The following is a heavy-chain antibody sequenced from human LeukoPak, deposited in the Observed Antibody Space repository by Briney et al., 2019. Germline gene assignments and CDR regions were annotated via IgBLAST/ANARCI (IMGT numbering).Heavy chain of an antibody. V-gene: IGHV3-30-3*01. CDR3: ARDLVTIFGVVTLGYYGMDV. Sequence: GGSLRLSCAASGFTFSSYAMSWVRQAPGKGLEWVAVISYDGSNKYYADSVKGRFTISRDNSKNTLYLQMNSLRAEDTAVYYCARDLVTIFGVVTLGYYGMDVWGQGTTVTVSS. CDR2: ISYDGSNK. CDR1: GFTFSSYA. D-gene: IGHD3-3*01. J-gene: IGHJ6*02.